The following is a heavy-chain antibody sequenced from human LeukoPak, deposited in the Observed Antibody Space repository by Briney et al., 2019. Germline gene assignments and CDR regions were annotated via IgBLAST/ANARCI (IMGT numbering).Heavy chain of an antibody. CDR3: ARLGQQLEMLGADY. Sequence: GSLRLSCAASGFTFSSYSMNWVRQPPGKGLEWIGSIYYSGSTYYNPSLKSRVTISVDTSKNQFSLKLSSVTAADTAVYYCARLGQQLEMLGADYWGQGTLVTVSS. D-gene: IGHD6-13*01. J-gene: IGHJ4*02. CDR2: IYYSGST. CDR1: GFTFSSYSMN. V-gene: IGHV4-39*01.